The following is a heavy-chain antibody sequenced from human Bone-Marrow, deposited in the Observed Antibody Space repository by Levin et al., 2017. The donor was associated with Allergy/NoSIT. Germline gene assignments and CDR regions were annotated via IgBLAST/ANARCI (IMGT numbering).Heavy chain of an antibody. Sequence: SETLSLTCAVYGGSFSDYYWTWIRQPPGKGLEWIGEINDSGSTNNPSLKSRVTMSVDTSKNQFSLNLTSVTAADTAVFYCARGRLWVSGKWYYYFGLDVWGQGTTVTVSS. CDR3: ARGRLWVSGKWYYYFGLDV. V-gene: IGHV4-34*01. CDR2: INDSGST. CDR1: GGSFSDYY. J-gene: IGHJ6*02. D-gene: IGHD3-16*01.